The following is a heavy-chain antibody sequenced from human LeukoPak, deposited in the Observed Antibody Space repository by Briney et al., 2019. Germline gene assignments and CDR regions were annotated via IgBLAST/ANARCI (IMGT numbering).Heavy chain of an antibody. CDR2: INHSGST. CDR1: GGSFSGYY. Sequence: SETLSLTCAVYGGSFSGYYWSWIRQPPGKGLEWIGEINHSGSTNYNPSLKSRVTISVDTSKNQFSLKLSSVTAADTAVYYCAREAPEYYYGSGLDYWGQGTLVTVSS. V-gene: IGHV4-34*01. D-gene: IGHD3-10*01. J-gene: IGHJ4*02. CDR3: AREAPEYYYGSGLDY.